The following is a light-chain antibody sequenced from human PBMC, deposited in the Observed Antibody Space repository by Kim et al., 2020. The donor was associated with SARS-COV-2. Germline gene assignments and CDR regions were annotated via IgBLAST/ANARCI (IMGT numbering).Light chain of an antibody. CDR3: HQYHSFPLT. CDR1: QDITTS. CDR2: DAS. J-gene: IGKJ5*01. Sequence: ASVGDRVTITCQASQDITTSVNWYQQKPGEGPKLLIYDASNLETGVPPRFSGSGSGTDFTFSISTLHPEDIATYYCHQYHSFPLTFGLGTRLEFK. V-gene: IGKV1-33*01.